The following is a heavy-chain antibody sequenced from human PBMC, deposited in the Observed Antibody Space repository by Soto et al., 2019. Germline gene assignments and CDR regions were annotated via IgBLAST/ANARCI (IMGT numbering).Heavy chain of an antibody. CDR3: ARDALKYYYGSGSHFDP. V-gene: IGHV4-30-4*01. CDR1: GGSISSGDYY. CDR2: IYYSVST. D-gene: IGHD3-10*01. J-gene: IGHJ5*02. Sequence: TLSLTCTVSGGSISSGDYYWSWIRQPPGKGLEWIGYIYYSVSTYYNPSLKSRVTISVDTSKNQFSLKLSSVTAADTAVYYCARDALKYYYGSGSHFDPWGQGTLVTASS.